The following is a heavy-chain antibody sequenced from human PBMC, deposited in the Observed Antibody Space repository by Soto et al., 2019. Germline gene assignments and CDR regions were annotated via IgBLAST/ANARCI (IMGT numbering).Heavy chain of an antibody. CDR3: ATGFSSSTYYIHS. CDR1: GFTFDDYV. D-gene: IGHD2-2*01. J-gene: IGHJ4*02. V-gene: IGHV3-9*01. Sequence: GGSLRLSCAASGFTFDDYVMHWVRQAPGKGLEWVSGISWNGNSRDYADSVKGRFTISRDNAKNSLYLQMNSLRDEDTALYYCATGFSSSTYYIHSWGLGTLVTVSS. CDR2: ISWNGNSR.